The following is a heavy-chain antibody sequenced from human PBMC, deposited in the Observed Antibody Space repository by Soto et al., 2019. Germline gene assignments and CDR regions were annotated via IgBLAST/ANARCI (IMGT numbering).Heavy chain of an antibody. J-gene: IGHJ5*02. Sequence: KFQGRVTITRDTSASTAYMELRSLRSDDTAVYYCARDQRITMVRGVFDPWGQGTLVTVSS. D-gene: IGHD3-10*01. CDR3: ARDQRITMVRGVFDP. V-gene: IGHV1-3*01.